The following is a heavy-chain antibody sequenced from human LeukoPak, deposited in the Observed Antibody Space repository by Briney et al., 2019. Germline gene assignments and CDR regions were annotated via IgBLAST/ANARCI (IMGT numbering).Heavy chain of an antibody. V-gene: IGHV4-59*01. CDR1: GGSISSYY. Sequence: SETLSLTCTVSGGSISSYYWSWIRQPPGKGLEWIGYIYYSGSTNYNPSLKSRVTISVDTSKNQFSLKLSSVTAADTAVYYCARGQDGTGYYYYYGMDVRGQGTTVTVSS. D-gene: IGHD3-10*01. CDR2: IYYSGST. CDR3: ARGQDGTGYYYYYGMDV. J-gene: IGHJ6*02.